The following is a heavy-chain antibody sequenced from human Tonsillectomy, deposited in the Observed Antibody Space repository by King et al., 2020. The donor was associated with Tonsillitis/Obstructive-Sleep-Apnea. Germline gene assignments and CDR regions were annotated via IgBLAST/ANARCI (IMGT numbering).Heavy chain of an antibody. Sequence: TLKESGPTLVKPTQTLTLTCTLSGFSLATSGVGVGWIRQPPGKALEWLALIYWDSTKRYSPSLMSRLTITKDTSKNQVVLMMTSMAPVDTATYFCAQVYDSRGFDSGGQGILVTVSS. CDR1: GFSLATSGVG. V-gene: IGHV2-5*02. D-gene: IGHD3-22*01. CDR2: IYWDSTK. J-gene: IGHJ4*02. CDR3: AQVYDSRGFDS.